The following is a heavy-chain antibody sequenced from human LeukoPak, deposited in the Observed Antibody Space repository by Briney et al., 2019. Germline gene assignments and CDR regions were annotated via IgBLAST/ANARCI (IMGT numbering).Heavy chain of an antibody. D-gene: IGHD1-1*01. CDR1: GGSLTNYH. Sequence: SETLSLTCTVSGGSLTNYHWGWIRQPPGGGLKWIGYISYSGSTNYHPSPKSRVTISVDMSKNQFSLRLNSVTAADTAVYYCARVTTGTVDYWGQGTLVTVSS. CDR2: ISYSGST. J-gene: IGHJ4*02. CDR3: ARVTTGTVDY. V-gene: IGHV4-59*01.